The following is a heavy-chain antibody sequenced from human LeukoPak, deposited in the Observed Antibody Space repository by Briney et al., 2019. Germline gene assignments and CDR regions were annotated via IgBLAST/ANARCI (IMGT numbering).Heavy chain of an antibody. CDR2: ISGSGGST. Sequence: GGSLRLSCAASGFTFSSYAMSWVRQAPGKGLEWVSAISGSGGSTYYADSVKGRFTISRDNSKNTLYLQMNSLRAEDTALYYCARAIGVTCISTSCYSFDYWGQGTLVTVSS. V-gene: IGHV3-23*01. CDR3: ARAIGVTCISTSCYSFDY. CDR1: GFTFSSYA. D-gene: IGHD2-2*02. J-gene: IGHJ4*02.